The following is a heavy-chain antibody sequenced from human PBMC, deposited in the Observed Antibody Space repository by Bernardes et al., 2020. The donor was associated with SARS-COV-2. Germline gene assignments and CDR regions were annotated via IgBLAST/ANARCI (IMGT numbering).Heavy chain of an antibody. D-gene: IGHD2-15*01. CDR2: ISAYNGNT. J-gene: IGHJ1*01. Sequence: ASVKVCCKASGYTFTSYGIIWVRQAPGQGLEWMGWISAYNGNTNYAQKLQGRVTMTTDTSTSTAYMELRSLRSDDTAVYYCAKDTVAATRAEYFQHWGKGTLVSVSS. CDR3: AKDTVAATRAEYFQH. CDR1: GYTFTSYG. V-gene: IGHV1-18*01.